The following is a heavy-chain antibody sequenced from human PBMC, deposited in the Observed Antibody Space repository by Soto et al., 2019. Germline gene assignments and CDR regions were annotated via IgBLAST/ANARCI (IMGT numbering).Heavy chain of an antibody. Sequence: QVQLQESGPGLVKPSQTLSLTCTVSGGSISSGDYYWSWISQPPGKGLEWIGYIYYSGSTFYNPSLKSRLTISVDTSTNQFSLSLNSVTAADTAVYHCARSRQYESGGYTDWGQGTLVTVSS. CDR3: ARSRQYESGGYTD. V-gene: IGHV4-30-4*01. CDR1: GGSISSGDYY. CDR2: IYYSGST. J-gene: IGHJ1*01. D-gene: IGHD3-22*01.